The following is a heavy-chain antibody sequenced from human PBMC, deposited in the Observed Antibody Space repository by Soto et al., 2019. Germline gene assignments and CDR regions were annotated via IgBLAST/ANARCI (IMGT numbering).Heavy chain of an antibody. Sequence: QVHLVESGGGVVQPGKSLRLSCTASGLTFSSYAVHWVRQAPGKGLEWVSVISGDGGNKHFAESVRGRFLISRDNSKNTVYLQMNSLRHEDTAVYFCARRLTSTVSALGYWGQGTLVTVSS. CDR1: GLTFSSYA. J-gene: IGHJ4*02. V-gene: IGHV3-30-3*01. CDR3: ARRLTSTVSALGY. D-gene: IGHD6-19*01. CDR2: ISGDGGNK.